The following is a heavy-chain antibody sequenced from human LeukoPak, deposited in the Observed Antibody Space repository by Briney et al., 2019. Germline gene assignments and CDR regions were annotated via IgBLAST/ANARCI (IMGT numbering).Heavy chain of an antibody. Sequence: ASVKVSCKASGYTFTSYYMHWVRQAPGQGLEWMGWINPNSGGTNYAQKFQGRVTMTRDTSISTAYMELSRLRSDDTAVYYCARARDIVVVPAAIRGPLSYYYGMDVWGQGTTVTVSS. CDR3: ARARDIVVVPAAIRGPLSYYYGMDV. CDR2: INPNSGGT. D-gene: IGHD2-2*02. V-gene: IGHV1-2*02. J-gene: IGHJ6*02. CDR1: GYTFTSYY.